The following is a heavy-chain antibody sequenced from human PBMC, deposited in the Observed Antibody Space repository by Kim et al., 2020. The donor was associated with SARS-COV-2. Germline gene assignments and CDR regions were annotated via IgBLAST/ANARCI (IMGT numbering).Heavy chain of an antibody. Sequence: ASVKVSCKASGYTFTSYYMHWVRQAPGQGLEWMGIINPSGGSTSYAQKFQGRVTMTRDTSTSTVYMELSSLRSEDTAVYYCAREGSIAARQFHYYGMDVWSRGTTVTVSS. V-gene: IGHV1-46*01. CDR1: GYTFTSYY. CDR3: AREGSIAARQFHYYGMDV. D-gene: IGHD6-6*01. CDR2: INPSGGST. J-gene: IGHJ6*01.